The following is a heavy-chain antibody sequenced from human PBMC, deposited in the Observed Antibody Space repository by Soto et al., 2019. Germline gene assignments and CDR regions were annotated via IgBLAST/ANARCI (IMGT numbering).Heavy chain of an antibody. CDR1: GYTLTSYG. J-gene: IGHJ3*02. CDR2: ISAYNGNT. CDR3: ARDGSPRITIFGVVISDAFDI. V-gene: IGHV1-18*01. D-gene: IGHD3-3*01. Sequence: ASVKVSCKASGYTLTSYGISWVRQAPGQGLEWMGWISAYNGNTNYAQKLQGRVTMTTDTSTSTAYMELRSLRSDDTAVYYCARDGSPRITIFGVVISDAFDIWGQGTMVTVSS.